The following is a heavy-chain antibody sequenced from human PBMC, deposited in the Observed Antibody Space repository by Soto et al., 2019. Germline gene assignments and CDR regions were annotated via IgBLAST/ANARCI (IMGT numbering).Heavy chain of an antibody. D-gene: IGHD4-17*01. V-gene: IGHV3-9*01. CDR1: GFTFDDYA. CDR2: ISWNSGSI. Sequence: GGSLRLSCAASGFTFDDYAMHWVRQAPGKGLEWVSGISWNSGSIGYADSVKGRFTISRDNAKNSLYLQMNSLRAEDTALYYCAKGPNSPPTLTAHYFDYLGQGALVTVSS. CDR3: AKGPNSPPTLTAHYFDY. J-gene: IGHJ4*02.